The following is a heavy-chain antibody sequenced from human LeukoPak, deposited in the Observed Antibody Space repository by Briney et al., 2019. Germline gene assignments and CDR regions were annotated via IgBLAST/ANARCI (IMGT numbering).Heavy chain of an antibody. CDR3: ATRSGWYYFDH. J-gene: IGHJ4*02. CDR1: GFTFSSYA. V-gene: IGHV3-23*01. Sequence: PGGSLRLSCAASGFTFSSYAMCWVRQAPGKGLEWVSGISDSGGATYYADSVKGRFTISRDNSKNTLYLQMNSLRAEDTAIYCCATRSGWYYFDHWGQGILVTVSS. D-gene: IGHD6-19*01. CDR2: ISDSGGAT.